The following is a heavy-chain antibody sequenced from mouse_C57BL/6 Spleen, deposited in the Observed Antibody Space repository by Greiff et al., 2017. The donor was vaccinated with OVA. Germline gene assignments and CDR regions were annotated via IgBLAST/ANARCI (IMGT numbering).Heavy chain of an antibody. CDR3: ARYISDGYYWYFDV. J-gene: IGHJ1*03. CDR1: GFTFTDYY. CDR2: IRNKANGYTT. D-gene: IGHD2-3*01. V-gene: IGHV7-3*01. Sequence: EVKLVESGGGLVQPGGSLSLSCAASGFTFTDYYMSWVRQPPGKALEWLGFIRNKANGYTTEYSASVKGRFTISRDNSQSILYLQMNALRAEDSATYDCARYISDGYYWYFDVWGTGTTVTVSS.